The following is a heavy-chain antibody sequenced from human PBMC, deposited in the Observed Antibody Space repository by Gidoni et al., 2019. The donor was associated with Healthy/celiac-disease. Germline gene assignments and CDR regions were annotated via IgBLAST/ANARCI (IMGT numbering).Heavy chain of an antibody. J-gene: IGHJ4*02. CDR3: ARLGGGGNFGY. CDR1: AGSISSSSYY. Sequence: QLQLQASGPGLVKPSETLSLTCTVSAGSISSSSYYWGWIRQPPGKGLEWIGSINYSGSTYYSPSLKGLVPISVDTSKNPFSLKLSSGTAADTAVYYCARLGGGGNFGYWGQGTLVTVSS. V-gene: IGHV4-39*01. CDR2: INYSGST. D-gene: IGHD2-15*01.